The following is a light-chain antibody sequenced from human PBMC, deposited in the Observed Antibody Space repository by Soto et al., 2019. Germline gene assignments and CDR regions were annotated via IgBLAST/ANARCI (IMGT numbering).Light chain of an antibody. V-gene: IGKV1-6*01. Sequence: IQMTQSPSTLSASVGDSVTITCRASQSISNFLTWYRKSPGRAPELLIYAASTLQSGVPSRFSGSGSGTDFTLTISSLQPEDFATYYCLQDYNYPYTFGQGTKVDIK. CDR2: AAS. CDR3: LQDYNYPYT. CDR1: QSISNF. J-gene: IGKJ2*01.